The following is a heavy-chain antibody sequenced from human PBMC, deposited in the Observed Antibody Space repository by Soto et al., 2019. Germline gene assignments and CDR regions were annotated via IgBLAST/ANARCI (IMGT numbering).Heavy chain of an antibody. V-gene: IGHV1-18*01. CDR2: ISAYNGNT. CDR1: GYTFTSYG. Sequence: ASVKVSCKASGYTFTSYGISWVRQAPGQGLEWMGWISAYNGNTNYAQKLQGRVTMTTDTSTSTAYMELRSLRSDDTAVYYCARAGYNYGYGDYAYWGQGTLVTVSS. J-gene: IGHJ4*02. CDR3: ARAGYNYGYGDYAY. D-gene: IGHD5-18*01.